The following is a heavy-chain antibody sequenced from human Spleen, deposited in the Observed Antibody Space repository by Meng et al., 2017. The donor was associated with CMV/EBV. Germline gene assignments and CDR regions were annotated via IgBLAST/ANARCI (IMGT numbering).Heavy chain of an antibody. D-gene: IGHD1-26*01. Sequence: ASVKVSCKASGYTFTGYYMHWVRQAPGQGLEWMGWINPNSGGTNYAQKFQGRVTMTRDTSISTAYMELSRLRSDDTAVYYCVRSGKKWELLWFDPWGQGTLVTVSS. CDR3: VRSGKKWELLWFDP. CDR1: GYTFTGYY. V-gene: IGHV1-2*02. J-gene: IGHJ5*02. CDR2: INPNSGGT.